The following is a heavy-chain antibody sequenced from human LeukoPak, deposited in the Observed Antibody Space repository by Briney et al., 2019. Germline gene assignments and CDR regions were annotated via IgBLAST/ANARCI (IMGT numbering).Heavy chain of an antibody. CDR2: IYPGDSDT. Sequence: ESLTLSCKGSGYSFTSYWIGWVRQMPGKGLEWMGIIYPGDSDTRYSPSFQGQVTISADKSISTAYLQWSSLKASDTAMYYCAINYDFWSGSSLYGMDVWGQGTTVTVSS. CDR3: AINYDFWSGSSLYGMDV. CDR1: GYSFTSYW. D-gene: IGHD3-3*01. V-gene: IGHV5-51*01. J-gene: IGHJ6*02.